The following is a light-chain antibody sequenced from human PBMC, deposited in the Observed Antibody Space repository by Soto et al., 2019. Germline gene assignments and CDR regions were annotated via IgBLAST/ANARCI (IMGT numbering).Light chain of an antibody. CDR1: QSVSSN. J-gene: IGKJ1*01. Sequence: EIVMTQSPATLSVSPGERATLSCRASQSVSSNLAWYQQKPGQAPRLLIYGASTRATGIPARFSGSGSGTEFTLTISSLLSEDFAVYYCQQYYNWPPYTFGQGTKVEIK. CDR3: QQYYNWPPYT. V-gene: IGKV3-15*01. CDR2: GAS.